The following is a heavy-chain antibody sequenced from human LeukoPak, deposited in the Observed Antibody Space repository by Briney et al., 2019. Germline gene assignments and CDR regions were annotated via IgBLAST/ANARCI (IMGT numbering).Heavy chain of an antibody. Sequence: SETLSLTCTVSGGFISRATYTWVWIRQPPGKGLEWIANIYYGGSTYYNPTLKSRVTISVDTSKIHFSLRLSSVTAADTAVYYCVRSTDWYFDLWGRGTLVTVSS. CDR2: IYYGGST. V-gene: IGHV4-39*02. CDR1: GGFISRATYT. CDR3: VRSTDWYFDL. J-gene: IGHJ2*01.